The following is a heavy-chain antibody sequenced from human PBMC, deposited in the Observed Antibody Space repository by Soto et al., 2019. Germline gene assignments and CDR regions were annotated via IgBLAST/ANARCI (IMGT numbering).Heavy chain of an antibody. CDR2: ISYDGTNR. J-gene: IGHJ4*02. CDR1: GLTFSNYA. D-gene: IGHD4-17*01. V-gene: IGHV3-30-3*01. CDR3: ARESSSTVTTGGGGSAKDY. Sequence: QVVLVESGGGVVQPGRSLRLSCAASGLTFSNYAMHWVRQAPGKGLEWVAFISYDGTNRCYLDSVKGRFTISRDNSKNTLYLQMTSLKTEDTAVYYCARESSSTVTTGGGGSAKDYWGQGTLVTVSS.